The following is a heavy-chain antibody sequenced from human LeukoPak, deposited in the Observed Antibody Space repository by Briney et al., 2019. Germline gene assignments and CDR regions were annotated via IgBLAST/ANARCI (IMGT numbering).Heavy chain of an antibody. CDR2: IRYDGSNK. CDR3: ARVRSSGSPLDY. D-gene: IGHD3-22*01. V-gene: IGHV3-30*02. CDR1: AFTFSSYG. J-gene: IGHJ4*02. Sequence: GGSLRLSCAASAFTFSSYGMHWVRQAPGKGLEWVTLIRYDGSNKYYADSVKGRFAISRDNSKNTLYLQMNTLRAEDTAVYYCARVRSSGSPLDYWGQGTLVTVSS.